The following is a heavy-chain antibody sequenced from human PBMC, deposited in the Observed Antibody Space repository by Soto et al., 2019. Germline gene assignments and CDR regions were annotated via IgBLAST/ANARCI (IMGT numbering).Heavy chain of an antibody. CDR3: ARSMYYSDGSNYSPFDY. V-gene: IGHV4-61*01. CDR2: FYYTGST. D-gene: IGHD3-22*01. Sequence: QVQLQESGPGLVKPSETLSLTCTVSGGSVSSGNYYWSWIRQPPGKGLEWIGYFYYTGSTNYNTSLTSRVTLSIDAYKNRFSLRLSSVTAADAAVYYCARSMYYSDGSNYSPFDYWGQGTLVTASS. J-gene: IGHJ4*02. CDR1: GGSVSSGNYY.